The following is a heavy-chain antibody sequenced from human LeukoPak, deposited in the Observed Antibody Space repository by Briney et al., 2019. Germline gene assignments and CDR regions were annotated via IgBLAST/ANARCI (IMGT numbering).Heavy chain of an antibody. V-gene: IGHV4-59*12. J-gene: IGHJ4*02. CDR2: IYYSGST. CDR3: ARVPNGDYPTFDS. D-gene: IGHD4-17*01. CDR1: GGSISSYY. Sequence: SETLSLTCTVSGGSISSYYWSWIRQPPGKGLEWIGYIYYSGSTNYNPSLKSRVTISVDTSKNQFSLKLSSVTAADTAVYYCARVPNGDYPTFDSWGQGTLVTVSS.